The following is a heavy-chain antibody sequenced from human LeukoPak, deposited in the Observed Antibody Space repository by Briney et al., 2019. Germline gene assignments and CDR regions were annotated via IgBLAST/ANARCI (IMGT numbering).Heavy chain of an antibody. Sequence: GASVKVSCKTSGYTFTSYHMHWVRQAPGHGLEGVAIIKSTGDTTVYAQKFQGRVTVTRDTSTSTVYMDLSSLSSEDTAVYYCVREDAHTYYFDFWGPGTLVTVSS. CDR3: VREDAHTYYFDF. D-gene: IGHD2-2*01. CDR1: GYTFTSYH. CDR2: IKSTGDTT. J-gene: IGHJ4*02. V-gene: IGHV1-46*01.